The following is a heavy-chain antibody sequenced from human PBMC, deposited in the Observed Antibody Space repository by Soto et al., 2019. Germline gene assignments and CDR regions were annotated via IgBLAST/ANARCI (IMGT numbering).Heavy chain of an antibody. CDR1: GFTFSSYA. D-gene: IGHD5-12*01. CDR2: IYSGGST. V-gene: IGHV3-53*01. J-gene: IGHJ6*02. CDR3: ARDIVATRGNYYYYYGMGV. Sequence: GGSLRLSCAASGFTFSSYAMHWVRQAPGKGLEWVSVIYSGGSTYYADSVKGRFTISRDNSKNTLYLQMNSLRAEDTAVYYCARDIVATRGNYYYYYGMGVWGQGTTVTVSS.